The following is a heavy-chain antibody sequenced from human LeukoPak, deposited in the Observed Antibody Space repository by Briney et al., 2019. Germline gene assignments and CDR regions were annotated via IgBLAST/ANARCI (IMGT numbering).Heavy chain of an antibody. CDR3: ARRVSSYGYLGYYFDY. Sequence: SQTLSLTCTVSGVSISSGGYYWSWIRRHPGKGLEWIGYIYYSGSTYYNPSLKSRVTISVDTSENQFSLKLSSVTATDTAVYYCARRVSSYGYLGYYFDYWGQGTLVTVSS. CDR2: IYYSGST. V-gene: IGHV4-31*03. CDR1: GVSISSGGYY. D-gene: IGHD5-18*01. J-gene: IGHJ4*02.